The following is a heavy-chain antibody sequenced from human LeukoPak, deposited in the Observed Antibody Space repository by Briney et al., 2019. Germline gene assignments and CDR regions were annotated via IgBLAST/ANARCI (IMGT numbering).Heavy chain of an antibody. CDR1: GFTFRNYW. J-gene: IGHJ4*02. D-gene: IGHD2-2*01. CDR3: DCSSATCYAAGDY. CDR2: ISPDGSST. Sequence: GGSLRLSCVASGFTFRNYWMHWVRQAPGKGLVWLSRISPDGSSTTYADSVKGRFTISRDNTKNTLYLQMNSLRPEDTATYYCDCSSATCYAAGDYWGQGTLVTVSS. V-gene: IGHV3-74*01.